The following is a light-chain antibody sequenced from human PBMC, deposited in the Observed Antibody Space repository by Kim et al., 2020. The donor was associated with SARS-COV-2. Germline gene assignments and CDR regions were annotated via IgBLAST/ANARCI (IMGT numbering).Light chain of an antibody. CDR1: QSISSW. CDR2: MAS. V-gene: IGKV1-5*03. J-gene: IGKJ2*03. CDR3: QQYNYYPYS. Sequence: SASVGDRVTITCRARQSISSWLAWYQQKPGKAPKLLISMASSLESGVPSRFSGSGSGTEFTLTIISLQPDDFATYFCQQYNYYPYSFAQGTKLEI.